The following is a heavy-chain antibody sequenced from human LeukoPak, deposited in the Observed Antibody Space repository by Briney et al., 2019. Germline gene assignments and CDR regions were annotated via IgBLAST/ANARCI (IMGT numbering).Heavy chain of an antibody. V-gene: IGHV3-30*02. CDR1: GFMFSSYG. Sequence: GGSLRLSCAASGFMFSSYGMHWVRQAPGKGLEWVAFIRYDGSNKYYADSVKGRFTISRDNSKNTLYLQMNSLRAEDTAVYYCATGSGFLEWLIGGNFDYWGQGTLVTVSS. CDR3: ATGSGFLEWLIGGNFDY. CDR2: IRYDGSNK. J-gene: IGHJ4*02. D-gene: IGHD3-3*01.